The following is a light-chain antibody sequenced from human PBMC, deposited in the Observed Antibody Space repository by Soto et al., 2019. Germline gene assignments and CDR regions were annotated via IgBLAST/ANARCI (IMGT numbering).Light chain of an antibody. CDR1: SSDVGGYIY. CDR3: SSYTTSSSYV. J-gene: IGLJ1*01. Sequence: QSVLTQPASVSGSPGQSITISCTGTSSDVGGYIYVSWYQQHPGKAPKLMIYDVTSRPSGVSYRFSGSKSGNTASLTISGLQAEDEADYYCSSYTTSSSYVFGTVTKVTVL. CDR2: DVT. V-gene: IGLV2-14*01.